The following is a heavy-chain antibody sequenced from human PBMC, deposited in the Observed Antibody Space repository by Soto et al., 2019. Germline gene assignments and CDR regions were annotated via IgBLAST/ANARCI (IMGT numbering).Heavy chain of an antibody. Sequence: ASVKVSCKSIGYSFTSHYMHWVRQAPGQGLEWMGTIYPGGTNIAYAQKFQGRVTITADESTSTAYMELSSLRSEDTAVYYCARDGGVYDYSPFDYWGQGTLVTVSS. CDR2: IYPGGTNI. V-gene: IGHV1-46*01. J-gene: IGHJ4*02. CDR1: GYSFTSHY. CDR3: ARDGGVYDYSPFDY. D-gene: IGHD4-4*01.